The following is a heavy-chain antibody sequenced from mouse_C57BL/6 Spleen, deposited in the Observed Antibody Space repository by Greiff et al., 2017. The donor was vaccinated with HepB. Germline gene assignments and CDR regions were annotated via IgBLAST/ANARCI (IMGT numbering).Heavy chain of an antibody. CDR1: GYTFTDYE. CDR2: IDPETGGT. Sequence: QVQLQQSGAELVRPGASVTLSCKASGYTFTDYEMHWVKQTPVHGLEWIGAIDPETGGTAYNQKFKGKAILTADKSSSTAYMELRSLTSEDSAVYYCTLYDGYFFDYWGQGTTLTVSS. J-gene: IGHJ2*01. CDR3: TLYDGYFFDY. V-gene: IGHV1-15*01. D-gene: IGHD2-3*01.